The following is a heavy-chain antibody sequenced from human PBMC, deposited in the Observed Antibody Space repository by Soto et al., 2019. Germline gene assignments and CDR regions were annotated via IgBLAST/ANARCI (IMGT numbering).Heavy chain of an antibody. CDR1: GFTFSSYG. CDR2: IWYDGSNK. CDR3: ARLRLRADAFDI. Sequence: QVQLVESGGGVVQPGRSLRLSCAASGFTFSSYGMHWVLQAPGKGLEWVAVIWYDGSNKYYADSVKGRFTISRDNSKNTLYLQRNSLRAEDTAVYYCARLRLRADAFDIWGQGTMVTVSS. D-gene: IGHD4-17*01. V-gene: IGHV3-33*01. J-gene: IGHJ3*02.